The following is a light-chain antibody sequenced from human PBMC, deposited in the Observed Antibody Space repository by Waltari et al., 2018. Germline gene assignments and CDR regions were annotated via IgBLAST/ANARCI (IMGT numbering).Light chain of an antibody. CDR3: QQTYNIPRT. V-gene: IGKV1-39*01. CDR1: RDITNY. J-gene: IGKJ4*01. CDR2: AAS. Sequence: TITCRASRDITNYVNWYQQKAGKAPQLLIYAASSLQGGVPSRFSGGGSGTDFNLTITSLRPDDFATYYCQQTYNIPRTFGGGTKVEIK.